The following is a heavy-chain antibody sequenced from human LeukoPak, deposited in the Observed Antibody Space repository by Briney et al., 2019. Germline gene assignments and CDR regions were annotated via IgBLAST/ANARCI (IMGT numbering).Heavy chain of an antibody. D-gene: IGHD5-24*01. CDR3: ATEMATTEYYFDY. Sequence: GRSLRLSCAASGFTFSSYGMHWVRQAPGKGLEWVSSISSSSSYIYYADSVKGRFTISRDNAKNSLYLQMNSLRAEDTAVYYCATEMATTEYYFDYWGQGTLVTVSS. J-gene: IGHJ4*02. CDR1: GFTFSSYG. CDR2: ISSSSSYI. V-gene: IGHV3-21*01.